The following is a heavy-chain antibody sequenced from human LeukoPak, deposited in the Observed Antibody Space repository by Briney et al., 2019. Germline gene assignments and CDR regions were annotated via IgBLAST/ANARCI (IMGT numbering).Heavy chain of an antibody. J-gene: IGHJ4*02. D-gene: IGHD3-22*01. CDR1: GFTFDDYG. V-gene: IGHV3-20*04. CDR2: INWNGGST. Sequence: GGSLRLSCAASGFTFDDYGMSWVRQVPGKGLEWVSGINWNGGSTGYADSVKGRFTISRDNAKNSLYLQMNSLRAEDTAFYYWARGLSQYYDSSGYYSYFDSWGQGTLVTVSS. CDR3: ARGLSQYYDSSGYYSYFDS.